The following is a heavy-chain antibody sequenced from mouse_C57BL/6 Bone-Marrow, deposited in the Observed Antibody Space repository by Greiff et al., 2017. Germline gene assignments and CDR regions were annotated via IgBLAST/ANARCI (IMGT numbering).Heavy chain of an antibody. CDR3: ARYGCAWFAY. CDR2: IYPGSGST. V-gene: IGHV1-55*01. CDR1: GYTFTSYW. Sequence: QVHVKQPGAELVKPGASVKMSCKASGYTFTSYWITWVKQRPGQGLEWIGDIYPGSGSTNYNEKFKSKATLTVDTSSSTAYMQLSSLTSEDSAVYYCARYGCAWFAYWGQGTLVTVSA. D-gene: IGHD2-2*01. J-gene: IGHJ3*01.